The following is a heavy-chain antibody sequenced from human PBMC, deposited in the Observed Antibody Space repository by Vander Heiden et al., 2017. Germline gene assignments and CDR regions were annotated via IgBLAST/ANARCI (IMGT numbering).Heavy chain of an antibody. D-gene: IGHD2-15*01. J-gene: IGHJ2*01. CDR3: ARVGCSGGSCSDWYFDL. CDR2: ISSSSSYI. CDR1: GSTFSSSS. V-gene: IGHV3-21*01. Sequence: EVQLVESGGGLVTPGGSRGLSCAASGSTFSSSSMNWCRRAPGKGLEWVSSISSSSSYIYYADSVKGRFTISRDNAKNSLYLQMNSLRAEDTAVYYCARVGCSGGSCSDWYFDLWGRGTLVTVSS.